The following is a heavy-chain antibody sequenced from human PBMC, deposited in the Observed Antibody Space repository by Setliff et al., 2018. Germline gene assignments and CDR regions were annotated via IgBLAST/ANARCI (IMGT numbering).Heavy chain of an antibody. J-gene: IGHJ3*02. CDR1: GGSISTYY. D-gene: IGHD7-27*01. CDR3: ARAGAIQGGFDI. Sequence: SETLSLTCNVSGGSISTYYWSWTRQPAGKGLEWIGRIHSSGNTNYKPSLKSRVTMSVDTTKNQFSLKLSSVTAADTAVYYCARAGAIQGGFDIWGQGTVVTVSS. V-gene: IGHV4-4*07. CDR2: IHSSGNT.